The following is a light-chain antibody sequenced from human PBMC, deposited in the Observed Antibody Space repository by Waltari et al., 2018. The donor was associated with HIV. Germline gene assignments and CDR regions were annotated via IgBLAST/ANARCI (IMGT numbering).Light chain of an antibody. CDR3: QVWDASTTQPLV. Sequence: SYVVTQPPSVSVAPGQTARISCGGGSIGTKSVPWYQQKSGLAPVLVIYDDTDRPSGIPERFSGSNSGNTATLTIYRVEAEDEGDYYCQVWDASTTQPLVFGSGTKVTAL. V-gene: IGLV3-21*02. J-gene: IGLJ1*01. CDR1: SIGTKS. CDR2: DDT.